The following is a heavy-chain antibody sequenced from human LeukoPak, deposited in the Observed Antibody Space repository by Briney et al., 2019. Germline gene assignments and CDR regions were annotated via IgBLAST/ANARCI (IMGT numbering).Heavy chain of an antibody. D-gene: IGHD1-1*01. CDR1: GGSISSYY. J-gene: IGHJ3*02. CDR2: IYYSGST. V-gene: IGHV4-59*08. Sequence: PSETLSLTCTVSGGSISSYYWSWIRQPPGKGLEWIGYIYYSGSTNYNPSLKSRVTISVDTSKNQFSLKLSSVTAADTAVYYCASLWERRRAFDIWGQGTMVTVSS. CDR3: ASLWERRRAFDI.